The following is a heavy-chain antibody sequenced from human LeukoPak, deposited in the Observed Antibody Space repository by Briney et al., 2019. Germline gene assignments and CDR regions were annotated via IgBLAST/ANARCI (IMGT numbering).Heavy chain of an antibody. CDR3: ARDRSGPDY. CDR2: INSGGSST. CDR1: GFSFSSYW. D-gene: IGHD6-19*01. V-gene: IGHV3-74*01. Sequence: GGSLRLSCAASGFSFSSYWMHWVRHAPGKGLVWVSHINSGGSSTNYADSVKGRFTISRDNAKNTLYLQMSSLRAEDTAVYYCARDRSGPDYWGQGTLVTVSS. J-gene: IGHJ4*02.